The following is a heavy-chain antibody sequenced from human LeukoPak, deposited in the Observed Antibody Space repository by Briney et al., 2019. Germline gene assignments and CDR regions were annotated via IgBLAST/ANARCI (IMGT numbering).Heavy chain of an antibody. V-gene: IGHV3-74*01. CDR1: GFTFSSYW. Sequence: PGGSLRLSCAASGFTFSSYWMHWVRQAPGKGLLWVSHINTDGSSTSYADSVKGRFTISRDNAKNTLYLQMNSLRVEDTAVYYCATFPTITVIVGGVFDYWGQGTLVTVSS. CDR3: ATFPTITVIVGGVFDY. J-gene: IGHJ4*02. CDR2: INTDGSST. D-gene: IGHD3-22*01.